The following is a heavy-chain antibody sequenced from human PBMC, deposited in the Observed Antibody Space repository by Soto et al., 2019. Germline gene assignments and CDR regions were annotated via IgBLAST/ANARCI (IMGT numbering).Heavy chain of an antibody. CDR2: MNPNSGNT. Sequence: QLVQSGAEVKKPGASVKVSCKASGYTFTSYDINWVRQATGQGLEWMGWMNPNSGNTGYAQKSQXRXTLXRNTSISTAYMELSSLRSEDTAVYYCARERKGMDVWGQGTTVTVSS. CDR1: GYTFTSYD. J-gene: IGHJ6*02. CDR3: ARERKGMDV. V-gene: IGHV1-8*01.